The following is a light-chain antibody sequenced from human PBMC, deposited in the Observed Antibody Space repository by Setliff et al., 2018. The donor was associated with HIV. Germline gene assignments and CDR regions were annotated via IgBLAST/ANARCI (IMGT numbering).Light chain of an antibody. CDR2: RSN. J-gene: IGLJ1*01. CDR3: AAWDDSLSDYV. V-gene: IGLV1-47*01. CDR1: SSNIGRNY. Sequence: QSVLAQPPSASGTPGQRVPVSCSGRSSNIGRNYVYWYQQLPGTAPKLLISRSNQRPSGVPDRFSGSKSGTSASLAISGLRSEDEADYYCAAWDDSLSDYVFGTGTKVTV.